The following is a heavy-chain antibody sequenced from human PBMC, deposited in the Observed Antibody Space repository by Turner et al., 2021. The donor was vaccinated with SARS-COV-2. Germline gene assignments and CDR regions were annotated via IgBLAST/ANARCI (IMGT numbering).Heavy chain of an antibody. CDR1: GFTLSSYV. Sequence: QVQLVESGAGVVEPGRSLRLSCAASGFTLSSYVMRWVRQAPGKGMEWVAVISYDGSNKYYADTVKGRFTISRDNSKNTLYLQMNSLRAEDTAVYYCARDSGDFDYWGQGTLVTVSS. J-gene: IGHJ4*02. V-gene: IGHV3-30-3*01. D-gene: IGHD3-10*01. CDR2: ISYDGSNK. CDR3: ARDSGDFDY.